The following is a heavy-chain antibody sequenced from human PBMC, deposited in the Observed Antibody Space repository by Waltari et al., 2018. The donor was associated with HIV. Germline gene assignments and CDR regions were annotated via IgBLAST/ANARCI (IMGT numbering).Heavy chain of an antibody. V-gene: IGHV3-30*03. Sequence: QVQLVESGGGVVQPGGSLRLSCAASGFTFNTYGIHWVRQAPGKGLEWVTVIGHDGSAKVYADSVKGRFTISRDNSKNTMYLQMNSLRAEDAAVYYCAREGYDYPNLYWHFDLWGRGTQVTVSS. CDR3: AREGYDYPNLYWHFDL. CDR2: IGHDGSAK. D-gene: IGHD3-16*01. CDR1: GFTFNTYG. J-gene: IGHJ2*01.